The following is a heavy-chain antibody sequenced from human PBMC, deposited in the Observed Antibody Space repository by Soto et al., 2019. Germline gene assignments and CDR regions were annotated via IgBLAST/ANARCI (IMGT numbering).Heavy chain of an antibody. CDR1: GGSMSRGDYY. CDR3: ARHQMVRGVIISYFDY. V-gene: IGHV4-39*01. Sequence: SETLSLTCTVSGGSMSRGDYYWGWIRQPPGKGLEWIGSIYYSGSTYYNPSLKSRVTISVDTSKNQFSLKLSSVTAADTAVYYCARHQMVRGVIISYFDYWGQGTLVTV. J-gene: IGHJ4*02. CDR2: IYYSGST. D-gene: IGHD3-10*01.